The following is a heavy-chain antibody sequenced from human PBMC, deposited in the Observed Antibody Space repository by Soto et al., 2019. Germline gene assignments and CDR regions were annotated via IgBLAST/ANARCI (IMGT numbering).Heavy chain of an antibody. CDR1: GGSISSGGYY. CDR2: IYYSGST. D-gene: IGHD3-22*01. Sequence: NPSETLSLTCTVSGGSISSGGYYWSWIRQHPGKGLERIGYIYYSGSTYYNPSLKSRVTISVDTSKNQFSLKLSSVTAADTAVYYCARDAHYYDSSGYYFGKDWPRVFDYWGQGTLVTVSS. J-gene: IGHJ4*02. V-gene: IGHV4-31*03. CDR3: ARDAHYYDSSGYYFGKDWPRVFDY.